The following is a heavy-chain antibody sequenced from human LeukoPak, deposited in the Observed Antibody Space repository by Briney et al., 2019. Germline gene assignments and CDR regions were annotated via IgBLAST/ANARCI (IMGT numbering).Heavy chain of an antibody. D-gene: IGHD4-17*01. V-gene: IGHV3-33*06. CDR3: ANEIRPNDY. Sequence: PGGSLRLSCTVSGFIFSNSGMHWVRRAPGKGLEWVAVVWFDGSKTYYGDSVKGRFFISRDNSKNTLYLHMNSLRVGDTGIYYCANEIRPNDYWGQGTLVTVAS. CDR1: GFIFSNSG. J-gene: IGHJ4*02. CDR2: VWFDGSKT.